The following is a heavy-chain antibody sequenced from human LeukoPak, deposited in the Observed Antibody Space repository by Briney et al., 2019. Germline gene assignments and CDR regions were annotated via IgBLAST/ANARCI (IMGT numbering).Heavy chain of an antibody. CDR1: GFTFSDYY. CDR3: AREGTYCSGGSCYSHYYYYYMDV. CDR2: ISSSGSTI. J-gene: IGHJ6*03. V-gene: IGHV3-11*01. D-gene: IGHD2-15*01. Sequence: PGGSLRLSCAASGFTFSDYYMSWIRQAPGKGLEWVSYISSSGSTIYYADSVKGRFTISRDNAKNSLFLQMNSLRAEDTALYYCAREGTYCSGGSCYSHYYYYYMDVWGKGTTVTVSS.